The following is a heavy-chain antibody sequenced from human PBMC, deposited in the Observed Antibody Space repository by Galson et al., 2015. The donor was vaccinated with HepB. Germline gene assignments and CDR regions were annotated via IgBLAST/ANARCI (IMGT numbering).Heavy chain of an antibody. J-gene: IGHJ4*02. CDR3: ARPRESDSSVGY. V-gene: IGHV1-8*01. Sequence: SVKVSCKASGYTFTSYDINWVRQATGQGLEWMGWMNPNSGNTGYAQKFQGRVTMTRNTSISTAYMELSSLRSEDTAVHYCARPRESDSSVGYWGQGTLVTVSS. D-gene: IGHD3-22*01. CDR2: MNPNSGNT. CDR1: GYTFTSYD.